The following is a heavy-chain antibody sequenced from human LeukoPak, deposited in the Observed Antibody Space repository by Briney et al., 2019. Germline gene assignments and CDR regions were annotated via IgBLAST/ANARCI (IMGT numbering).Heavy chain of an antibody. CDR1: GYTFTSYD. Sequence: ASVKVSCKASGYTFTSYDINWVRQATGQGREWMGWMNPNSGNTGYAQKFQGGVTITRNTSISTAYMELSSLRSEDTAVYYCARGRRYCSSTSCSRRVYYYYYMDVWGKGTTVTVSS. V-gene: IGHV1-8*01. CDR3: ARGRRYCSSTSCSRRVYYYYYMDV. CDR2: MNPNSGNT. D-gene: IGHD2-2*01. J-gene: IGHJ6*03.